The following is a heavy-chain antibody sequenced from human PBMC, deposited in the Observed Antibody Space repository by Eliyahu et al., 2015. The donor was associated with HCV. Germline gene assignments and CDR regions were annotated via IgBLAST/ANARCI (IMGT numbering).Heavy chain of an antibody. D-gene: IGHD2-15*01. J-gene: IGHJ4*02. V-gene: IGHV3-74*01. Sequence: EVQLVESGGGLVQSGGSLRLXCVASRFTFSKYWXHXVRXAPGKGLVWVSXTNEDGKTTNYADSVKGRFTISRDNAKDTLYLQMNSLRVEDTAVYYCARDLSGRDDYWGQGTLVTVSS. CDR2: TNEDGKTT. CDR1: RFTFSKYW. CDR3: ARDLSGRDDY.